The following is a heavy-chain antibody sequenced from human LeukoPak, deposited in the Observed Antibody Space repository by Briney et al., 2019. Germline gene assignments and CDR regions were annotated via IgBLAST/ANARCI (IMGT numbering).Heavy chain of an antibody. D-gene: IGHD6-13*01. Sequence: SVKVSCKASGGTFSSYAISWVRQAPGQGLEWMGRIIPILCIANYAQKFQGRVTITAGKSTSTAYMELSSLRSEDTAVYYCATTTPIAAAGTDYWGQGTLVTVSS. CDR1: GGTFSSYA. CDR2: IIPILCIA. J-gene: IGHJ4*02. CDR3: ATTTPIAAAGTDY. V-gene: IGHV1-69*04.